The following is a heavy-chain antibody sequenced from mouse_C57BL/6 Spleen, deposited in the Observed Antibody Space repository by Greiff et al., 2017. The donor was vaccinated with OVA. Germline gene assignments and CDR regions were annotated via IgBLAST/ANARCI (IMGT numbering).Heavy chain of an antibody. CDR2: IYPRSGNT. Sequence: QVQLQQSGAELARPGASVKLSCKASGYTFTSYGISWVKQRTGQGLEWIGEIYPRSGNTYYNEKFKGKATLTADKSSSTAYMELRSLTAEDSAVDFCARGGGSSLDAMDYWGQGTSVTVSS. V-gene: IGHV1-81*01. CDR1: GYTFTSYG. D-gene: IGHD1-1*01. CDR3: ARGGGSSLDAMDY. J-gene: IGHJ4*01.